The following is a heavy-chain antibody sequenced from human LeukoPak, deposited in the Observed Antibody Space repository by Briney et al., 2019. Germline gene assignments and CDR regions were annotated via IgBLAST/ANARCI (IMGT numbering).Heavy chain of an antibody. D-gene: IGHD4-17*01. CDR2: SRNKANCYTT. Sequence: GGSLRLSCEASGFTFSDHYMDWVRQAPGKGLEWVGRSRNKANCYTTEYAASVKGRFTISRDDSKNSLYLQMNSLKTEDTAVYYCARVSDAVTTFYLDHWGQGTLVTVSS. CDR1: GFTFSDHY. CDR3: ARVSDAVTTFYLDH. J-gene: IGHJ4*02. V-gene: IGHV3-72*01.